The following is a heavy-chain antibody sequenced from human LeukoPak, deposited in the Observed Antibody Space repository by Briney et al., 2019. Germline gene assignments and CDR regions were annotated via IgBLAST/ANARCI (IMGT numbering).Heavy chain of an antibody. D-gene: IGHD5-12*01. CDR1: GFTFTNAW. J-gene: IGHJ4*02. CDR2: VKSKTDGGTT. Sequence: GGSVRLSCAAPGFTFTNAWMTWVRQAPGKGLEWVGRVKSKTDGGTTDYAAPVKGRFTISRDDSKNTLYLQMNSLTTEDTAVYYCATDTKDMLTTIGALDFWGQGTVLTVST. V-gene: IGHV3-15*01. CDR3: ATDTKDMLTTIGALDF.